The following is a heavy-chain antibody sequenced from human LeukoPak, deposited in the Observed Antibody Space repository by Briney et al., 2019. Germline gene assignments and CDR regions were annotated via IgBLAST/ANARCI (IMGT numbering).Heavy chain of an antibody. CDR3: ATDFTYYFDS. V-gene: IGHV1-24*01. CDR1: GYTLTELS. D-gene: IGHD3-16*01. Sequence: ASVKVSCKVSGYTLTELSMHWVRQAPGKGLEWMSGFDLEDGETIYAQKFQGRVTMTEDTSKDTAYIELSSRRSENTAVYSCATDFTYYFDSWGQGAPVTVSP. CDR2: FDLEDGET. J-gene: IGHJ4*02.